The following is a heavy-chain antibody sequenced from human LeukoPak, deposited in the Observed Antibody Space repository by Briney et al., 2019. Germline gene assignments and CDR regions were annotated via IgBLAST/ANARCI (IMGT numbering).Heavy chain of an antibody. J-gene: IGHJ6*02. V-gene: IGHV4-34*01. CDR1: GGSFSGYY. D-gene: IGHD4-11*01. Sequence: SETLSLTCAVYGGSFSGYYWSWIRQPPGKGLEWIGEINHSGSTNYNPSLKSRVTISVDTSKNQFSLKLSSVTAADTAVYYCARGIITVTTLVATYYYYGMDVRGQGATVTVSS. CDR2: INHSGST. CDR3: ARGIITVTTLVATYYYYGMDV.